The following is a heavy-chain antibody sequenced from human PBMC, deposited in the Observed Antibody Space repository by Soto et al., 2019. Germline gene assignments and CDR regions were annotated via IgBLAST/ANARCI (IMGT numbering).Heavy chain of an antibody. V-gene: IGHV1-2*02. CDR1: GYPVTAYY. CDR3: ARGGGVGVAGSAAFEM. D-gene: IGHD3-3*01. J-gene: IGHJ3*02. CDR2: VNPATGAR. Sequence: QLHLVQSGAVVKKPGASVTVSCSASGYPVTAYYMHWVRQAPGRGLEWMGGVNPATGARKYTQTFQGRVTMTRDTATSTVFMELSGLTSEDTAGFYCARGGGVGVAGSAAFEMWGQGTLVTVSS.